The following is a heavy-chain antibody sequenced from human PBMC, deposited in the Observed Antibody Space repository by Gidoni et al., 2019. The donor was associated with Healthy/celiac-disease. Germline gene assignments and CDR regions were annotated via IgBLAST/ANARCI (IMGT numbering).Heavy chain of an antibody. CDR1: GGSISRSNW. V-gene: IGHV4-4*02. J-gene: IGHJ4*02. D-gene: IGHD4-17*01. CDR2: IYHSGST. Sequence: QVQLQESGQGPVKPSGTRSPTCAVAGGSISRSNWWSWVRQPPGKGLEWIGEIYHSGSTKYSPSLKSRVTISVDKSKNQFSLKLSSVTAADTAVYYCARALGYGDYVVDWGQGTLVTVSS. CDR3: ARALGYGDYVVD.